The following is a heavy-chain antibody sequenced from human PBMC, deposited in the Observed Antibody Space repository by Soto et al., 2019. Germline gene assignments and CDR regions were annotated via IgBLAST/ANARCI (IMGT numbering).Heavy chain of an antibody. CDR2: ISYDGSNK. D-gene: IGHD6-6*01. Sequence: XGSLRLSFAASGFTFSSYAMHGVRQAPGKGLEWVAVISYDGSNKYYADSVKGRFTISRDNSKNTLYLQMNSLRAEDTAVYYCARDLTQYSSSLWGQGTLVTVSS. CDR1: GFTFSSYA. V-gene: IGHV3-30-3*01. J-gene: IGHJ4*02. CDR3: ARDLTQYSSSL.